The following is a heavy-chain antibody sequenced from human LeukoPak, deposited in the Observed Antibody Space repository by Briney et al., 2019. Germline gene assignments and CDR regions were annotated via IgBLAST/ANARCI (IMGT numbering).Heavy chain of an antibody. D-gene: IGHD3-3*01. V-gene: IGHV1-18*01. Sequence: ASVKVSCKASGYTFSTYGIAWVRQAPGLGLEWMGWISGYNANTNYAQKFQGRVTMTTDTSTSTAYMELRSLRSDDTAVYYCARDALEPYYDFWSGYYKDYYYGMDVWGQGTTVTVSS. CDR1: GYTFSTYG. CDR2: ISGYNANT. J-gene: IGHJ6*02. CDR3: ARDALEPYYDFWSGYYKDYYYGMDV.